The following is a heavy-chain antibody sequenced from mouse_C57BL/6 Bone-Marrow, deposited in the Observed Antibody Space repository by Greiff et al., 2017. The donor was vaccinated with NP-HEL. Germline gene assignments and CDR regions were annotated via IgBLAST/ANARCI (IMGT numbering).Heavy chain of an antibody. CDR3: ERSPYRLPFAD. J-gene: IGHJ3*01. CDR2: IHPNSGST. V-gene: IGHV1-64*01. Sequence: QVQLQQPGAELVKPGASVKLSCKASGYTFTSYWMHWVQQRPGQGLEWIGMIHPNSGSTNYNEKFKSKATLTVDTSSSTAYMQLRSLTSEDSAVYYCERSPYRLPFADWGQGTLVTVSA. D-gene: IGHD2-10*01. CDR1: GYTFTSYW.